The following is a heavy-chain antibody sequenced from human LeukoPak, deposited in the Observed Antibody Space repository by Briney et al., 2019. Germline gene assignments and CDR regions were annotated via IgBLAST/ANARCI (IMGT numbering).Heavy chain of an antibody. D-gene: IGHD3-22*01. CDR2: IYHSGST. V-gene: IGHV4-38-2*01. Sequence: SETLSLTCAVSGYSISSGYYWGWIRQPPGKGLEWIGSIYHSGSTYYYPSLKSRVTISVDTSKNQFSLKLSSVTAADTAVYYCARRGDSSGHSPPPFDYWGQGTLVTVSS. CDR1: GYSISSGYY. J-gene: IGHJ4*02. CDR3: ARRGDSSGHSPPPFDY.